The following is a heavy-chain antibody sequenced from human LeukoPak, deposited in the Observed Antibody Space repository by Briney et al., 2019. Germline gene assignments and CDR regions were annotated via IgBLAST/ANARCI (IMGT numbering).Heavy chain of an antibody. D-gene: IGHD6-19*01. CDR2: ISAYNGNT. J-gene: IGHJ6*03. CDR3: ARTTGYSSGWYGGTYYYYMDV. V-gene: IGHV1-18*01. Sequence: ASVKVSFKAAGYTFTIYGNSLVWQAPGQGLEWMGLISAYNGNTNYAQKLQGRVTMTTDTSTSTAYMELRSLRSDDTAVYYCARTTGYSSGWYGGTYYYYMDVWGKGTTVTVSS. CDR1: GYTFTIYG.